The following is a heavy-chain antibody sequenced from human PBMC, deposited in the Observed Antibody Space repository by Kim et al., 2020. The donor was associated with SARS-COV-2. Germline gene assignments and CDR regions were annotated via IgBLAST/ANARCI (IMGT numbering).Heavy chain of an antibody. D-gene: IGHD2-15*01. Sequence: GGSLRLSCAASGFSFSSFAMSWVRQPPGKGLEWVSSLTPNGDNTYYADSVKGRFTISRDNSRNTLNLQMNSLRAEDTAVYYCAKNSGSCIYSGLGVWGQG. CDR1: GFSFSSFA. J-gene: IGHJ6*02. V-gene: IGHV3-23*01. CDR3: AKNSGSCIYSGLGV. CDR2: LTPNGDNT.